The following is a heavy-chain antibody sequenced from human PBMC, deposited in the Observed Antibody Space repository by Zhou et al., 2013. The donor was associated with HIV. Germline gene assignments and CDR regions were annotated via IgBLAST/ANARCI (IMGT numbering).Heavy chain of an antibody. J-gene: IGHJ5*02. D-gene: IGHD2-2*01. CDR3: ARAGSTVVPAARRHDWFDP. Sequence: QVQLVQSGAEVKKPGSSVKVSCKASGGTFSSYAISWVRQAPGQGLEWMGGIIPIFGTANYAQKFQGRVTITTDESTSTAYMELSSLRSEDTAVYYCARAGSTVVPAARRHDWFDPWGQGTLVTVSS. CDR1: GGTFSSYA. V-gene: IGHV1-69*05. CDR2: IIPIFGTA.